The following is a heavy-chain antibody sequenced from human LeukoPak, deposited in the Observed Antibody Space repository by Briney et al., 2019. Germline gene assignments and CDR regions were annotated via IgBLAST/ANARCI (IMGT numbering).Heavy chain of an antibody. CDR3: AKGVVGATLPFDY. J-gene: IGHJ4*02. CDR1: GFTFRSHD. D-gene: IGHD1-26*01. Sequence: GGSLRLSCAASGFTFRSHDMSWVRQAPGKGLEWVSGISGSGGSTFYADSVKGRFTISRDNSKNTLYLQMNSLRAEDTAVYYCAKGVVGATLPFDYWGQGTLVTVSS. CDR2: ISGSGGST. V-gene: IGHV3-23*01.